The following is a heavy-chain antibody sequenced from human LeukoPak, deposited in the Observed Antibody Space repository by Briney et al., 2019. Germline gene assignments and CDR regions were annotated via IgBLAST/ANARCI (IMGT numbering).Heavy chain of an antibody. V-gene: IGHV3-48*02. CDR2: ISLSGDTI. CDR1: GFTSSIYG. D-gene: IGHD3-22*01. Sequence: GGSLRLSRAACGFTSSIYGMNWVRQAPGKGLEWVSFISLSGDTIYYADSVKGRFTVSRDNAKNSLYLQMNSLRDEDTAVYYSARVPNSGGYYHSDYWGQGTLVTVSS. J-gene: IGHJ4*02. CDR3: ARVPNSGGYYHSDY.